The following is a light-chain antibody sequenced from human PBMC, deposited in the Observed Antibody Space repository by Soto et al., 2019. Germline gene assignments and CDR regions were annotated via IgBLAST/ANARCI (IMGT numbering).Light chain of an antibody. CDR1: QGISSS. V-gene: IGKV1-9*01. CDR3: QQLNNYPDT. Sequence: DIQLTQSPSFLSASVGDRVTITCRASQGISSSLGWYQQKPGKAPKLLIYAASTLHSGVPSRFSGGGSGTEFTLTISSLQPEDFATYYCQQLNNYPDTFGQGTKLEIK. CDR2: AAS. J-gene: IGKJ2*01.